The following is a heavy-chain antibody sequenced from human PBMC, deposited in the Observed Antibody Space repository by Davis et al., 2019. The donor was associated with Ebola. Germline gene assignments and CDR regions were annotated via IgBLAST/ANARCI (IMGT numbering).Heavy chain of an antibody. CDR2: IIPIFGTA. CDR3: ARGGGKVPNYYYGMDV. J-gene: IGHJ6*02. CDR1: GGTFSSYA. Sequence: SVKVSCKASGGTFSSYAISWVRQAPGQGLEWMGGIIPIFGTANYAQKFQGRVTITADESTSTAYMELSSLRSEDTAVYYCARGGGKVPNYYYGMDVWGQGTTVTVSS. V-gene: IGHV1-69*13. D-gene: IGHD4-23*01.